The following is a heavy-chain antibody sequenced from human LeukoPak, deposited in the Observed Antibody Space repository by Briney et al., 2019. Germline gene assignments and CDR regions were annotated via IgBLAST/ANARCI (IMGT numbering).Heavy chain of an antibody. J-gene: IGHJ6*03. Sequence: GGSLRLSCAASGFTFSDYYMTWIRQAPGKGLEWVSYISSSGSTIYYADSVKGRFTVSRDNAKNSLYLQMNSLRAEDTAVYYCARGRGGYYYSSGSYYYYMDVWGKGTTVTVSS. CDR1: GFTFSDYY. CDR3: ARGRGGYYYSSGSYYYYMDV. D-gene: IGHD3-10*01. V-gene: IGHV3-11*04. CDR2: ISSSGSTI.